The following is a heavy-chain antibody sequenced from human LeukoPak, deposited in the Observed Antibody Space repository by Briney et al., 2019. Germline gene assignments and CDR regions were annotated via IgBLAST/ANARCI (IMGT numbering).Heavy chain of an antibody. CDR3: AVDNGSRSYLLDY. V-gene: IGHV4-59*01. D-gene: IGHD3-10*01. J-gene: IGHJ4*02. Sequence: PSETLSLTCTVSGGSISSYYWSWIRQPPGKGLEWIGYIYYSGSTNYNPSLKSRVTISVDTSKNQFSLKLSSVTAADTAVYYCAVDNGSRSYLLDYWGQGTLVTVSS. CDR2: IYYSGST. CDR1: GGSISSYY.